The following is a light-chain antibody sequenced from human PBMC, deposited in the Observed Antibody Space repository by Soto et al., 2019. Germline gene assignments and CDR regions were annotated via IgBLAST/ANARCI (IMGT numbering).Light chain of an antibody. CDR1: QDISNY. V-gene: IGKV1-33*01. CDR3: QQYDNGLLEIT. Sequence: DIQMTQAPSSMSASVGGRGTLTCQAIQDISNYLNWYQQQPGTAPKLLIYDASNLETGVPSRFSGSGSGKDFTGTISRLQPEEIATYYCQQYDNGLLEITGGKGKRLEIK. J-gene: IGKJ5*01. CDR2: DAS.